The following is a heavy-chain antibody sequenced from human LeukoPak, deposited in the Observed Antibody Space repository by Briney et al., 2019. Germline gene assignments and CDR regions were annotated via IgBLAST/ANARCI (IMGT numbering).Heavy chain of an antibody. CDR1: GFTFSSYA. CDR2: ISGSGGST. V-gene: IGHV3-23*01. D-gene: IGHD6-13*01. CDR3: ARDWPTIAAAGTIPEYFQH. J-gene: IGHJ1*01. Sequence: GGSLRLSCAASGFTFSSYAMSWVRQAPGKGLEWVSAISGSGGSTYYADSVKGRFTISRDNAKNSLYLQMNSLRAEDTAVYYCARDWPTIAAAGTIPEYFQHWGQGTLVTVSS.